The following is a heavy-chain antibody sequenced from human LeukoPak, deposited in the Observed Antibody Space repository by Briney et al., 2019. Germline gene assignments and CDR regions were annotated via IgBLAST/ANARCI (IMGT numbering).Heavy chain of an antibody. CDR2: INHSGST. V-gene: IGHV4-34*01. CDR1: GGSFSGYY. CDR3: ARDAPTAVFGVVVNWFDP. Sequence: PSEPLSLTCPVYGGSFSGYYWSWIRQPPAKGLESIGEINHSGSTNYNPSLKSRVTMSVDTSKNQFSLKLSSVTAADTAVYYCARDAPTAVFGVVVNWFDPWGQGTLVTVSS. J-gene: IGHJ5*02. D-gene: IGHD3-3*01.